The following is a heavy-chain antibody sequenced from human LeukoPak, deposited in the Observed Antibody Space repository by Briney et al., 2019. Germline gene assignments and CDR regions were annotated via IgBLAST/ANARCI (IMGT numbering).Heavy chain of an antibody. V-gene: IGHV4-30-4*07. D-gene: IGHD1-26*01. CDR1: GGSISSGGYS. J-gene: IGHJ4*02. CDR3: ARGQRPRAYYFDY. CDR2: IYYSGRT. Sequence: KPSETLSLTCAVSGGSISSGGYSWRWIRQAPGKGLEWIGYIYYSGRTYYNPSLKSRVTISGDTSKNQFSLKLSSVTAADTAVYYCARGQRPRAYYFDYWGQGTLVTVSS.